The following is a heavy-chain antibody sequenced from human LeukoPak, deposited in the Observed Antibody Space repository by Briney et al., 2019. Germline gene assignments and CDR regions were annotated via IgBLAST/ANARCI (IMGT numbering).Heavy chain of an antibody. CDR1: GFTFSSYA. CDR2: ISSNGGST. J-gene: IGHJ4*02. V-gene: IGHV3-64*01. D-gene: IGHD5-18*01. CDR3: ARGGYSYGYQSAVFNY. Sequence: GGSLRLSCAASGFTFSSYAMHWVRQAPGKGLEYVSAISSNGGSTYYANSVKGRFTISRDNSKNTLYLQMGGLRAEDMAVYYCARGGYSYGYQSAVFNYWGQGTLVTVSS.